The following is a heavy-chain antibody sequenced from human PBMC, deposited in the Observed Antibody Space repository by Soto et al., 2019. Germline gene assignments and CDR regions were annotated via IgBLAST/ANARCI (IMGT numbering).Heavy chain of an antibody. CDR1: GGSISGYY. CDR2: IYYSGST. Sequence: SETLSLTCTVSGGSISGYYWSWFRQPPGKGLEWIGYIYYSGSTTYTPSLKSRVTIAVYTSKNQFSLRLNSVTAADTAVYYCARLGGYYQAFDQWGQGSLVTVSS. D-gene: IGHD3-22*01. CDR3: ARLGGYYQAFDQ. J-gene: IGHJ4*02. V-gene: IGHV4-59*08.